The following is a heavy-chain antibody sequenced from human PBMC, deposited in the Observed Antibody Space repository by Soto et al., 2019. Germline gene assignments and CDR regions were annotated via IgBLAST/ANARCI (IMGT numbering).Heavy chain of an antibody. V-gene: IGHV4-59*01. CDR1: GGSISSYF. Sequence: SETLSLTCTVSGGSISSYFYIWVRQPPGKGLEWIGPVYYTGTTDYNPSLKGRVTISVDTSKTQFSLNLRSVTAADTAVYYCAREIAAVPRAFDYWGRGTLVTVSS. D-gene: IGHD6-13*01. CDR2: VYYTGTT. J-gene: IGHJ4*02. CDR3: AREIAAVPRAFDY.